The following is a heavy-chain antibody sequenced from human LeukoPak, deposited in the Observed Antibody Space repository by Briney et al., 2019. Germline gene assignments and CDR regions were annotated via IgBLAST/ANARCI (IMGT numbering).Heavy chain of an antibody. CDR1: GYSISGGYY. D-gene: IGHD3-22*01. CDR2: IFHNGNT. Sequence: SETLSLTCTVSGYSISGGYYWGWIRQPPGKGLEWIGSIFHNGNTYYNPSLKSRVTISVDTSKNQFSLKLRSVTAADTAVYYCARNDYYDSSGYYWGQGTLVTVSS. J-gene: IGHJ4*02. V-gene: IGHV4-38-2*02. CDR3: ARNDYYDSSGYY.